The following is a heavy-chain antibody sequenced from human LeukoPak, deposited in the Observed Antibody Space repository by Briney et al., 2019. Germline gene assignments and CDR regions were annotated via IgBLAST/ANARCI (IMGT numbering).Heavy chain of an antibody. J-gene: IGHJ6*03. Sequence: ASVKVSCKVSGYTLTELSMHWVRQAPGKGLEWMGGFNPEVGKTIYAQKFQGRVTMTEDTSTDTAYMELSSLRSEDTAVYYCARSPLTDYYGSGSYFPGSLCYMDVWGKGTTVTVSS. CDR3: ARSPLTDYYGSGSYFPGSLCYMDV. D-gene: IGHD3-10*01. CDR1: GYTLTELS. CDR2: FNPEVGKT. V-gene: IGHV1-24*01.